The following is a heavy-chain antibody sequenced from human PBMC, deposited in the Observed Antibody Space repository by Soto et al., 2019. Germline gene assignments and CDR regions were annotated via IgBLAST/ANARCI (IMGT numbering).Heavy chain of an antibody. CDR3: ARAAGYCSGGSCYGQVLDYYYGMDV. V-gene: IGHV1-18*01. CDR2: ISAYNGNT. Sequence: ASVKVSCKASGYTFTSYGISWVRQAPGQGLEWMGWISAYNGNTNYAQKPQGRVTMTTDTSTSTAYMELRSLRSDDTAVYYCARAAGYCSGGSCYGQVLDYYYGMDVWGQGTTVTASS. CDR1: GYTFTSYG. J-gene: IGHJ6*02. D-gene: IGHD2-15*01.